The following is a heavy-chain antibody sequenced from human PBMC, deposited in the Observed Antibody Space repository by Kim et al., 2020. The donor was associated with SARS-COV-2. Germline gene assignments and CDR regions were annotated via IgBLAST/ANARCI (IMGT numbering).Heavy chain of an antibody. J-gene: IGHJ4*02. D-gene: IGHD6-19*01. CDR2: IYYSGST. CDR1: GGSISSYY. Sequence: SETLSLTCTVSGGSISSYYWSWIRQPPGKGLEWIGYIYYSGSTNYNPSLKSRVTISVDTSKNQFSLKLSSVTAADTAVYYCARGIFGAVAGGGFDYWGQGTLVTVSS. V-gene: IGHV4-59*01. CDR3: ARGIFGAVAGGGFDY.